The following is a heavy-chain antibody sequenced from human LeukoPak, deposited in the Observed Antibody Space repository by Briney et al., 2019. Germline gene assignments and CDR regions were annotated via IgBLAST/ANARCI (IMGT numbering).Heavy chain of an antibody. J-gene: IGHJ4*02. CDR1: GGTFSSYA. Sequence: ASVKVSCKASGGTFSSYAISWVRQAPGQGLEWMGGIIPIFGTANYAQKFQGRVTITTDKSTSTAYMELSSLRSEDTAVYYCARALAYYDSSGYYYFDYWGQGTLVTVSS. CDR2: IIPIFGTA. CDR3: ARALAYYDSSGYYYFDY. V-gene: IGHV1-69*05. D-gene: IGHD3-22*01.